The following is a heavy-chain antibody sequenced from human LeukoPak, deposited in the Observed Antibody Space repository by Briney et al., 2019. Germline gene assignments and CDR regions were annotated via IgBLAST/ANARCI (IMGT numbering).Heavy chain of an antibody. V-gene: IGHV4-59*01. CDR2: IYYSGSA. J-gene: IGHJ5*02. CDR3: ARASFITVTTLGWFDP. D-gene: IGHD4-17*01. Sequence: SETLSLTCTVSGGSISSYYWSWIRQPPGKGLEWIGYIYYSGSANYNPSLKSRVTISVDTSKNQFSLKLSSVTAADTAVYYCARASFITVTTLGWFDPWGQGTLVTVSS. CDR1: GGSISSYY.